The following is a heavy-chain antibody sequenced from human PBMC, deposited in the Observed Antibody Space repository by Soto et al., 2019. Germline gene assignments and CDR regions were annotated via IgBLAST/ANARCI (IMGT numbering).Heavy chain of an antibody. CDR3: VKDGGYCSSATCYSPRNHYFDA. CDR1: GFDFSVYW. V-gene: IGHV3-7*03. D-gene: IGHD2-2*01. Sequence: PGGSLRLSCAASGFDFSVYWMSWVRQAPGKGPEWVANIKFDGSERQYVDSVKGRFTISRDNARNSVFQQMNSLGAGDTAVYYCVKDGGYCSSATCYSPRNHYFDAWGQGTLVTVSS. J-gene: IGHJ5*02. CDR2: IKFDGSER.